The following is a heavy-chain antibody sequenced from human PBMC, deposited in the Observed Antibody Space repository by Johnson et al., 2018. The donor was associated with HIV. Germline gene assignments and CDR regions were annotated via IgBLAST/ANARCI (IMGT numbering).Heavy chain of an antibody. CDR3: AQEVRIAGSAAFDI. V-gene: IGHV3-30*18. J-gene: IGHJ3*02. Sequence: QVQLVESGGGVVQPGRSLRLSCAASGFAFSSYGMHWVRQAPGKGLEWVALISYDGRKKFYADSLKGRFTISRDSSMNTLYLQMNSLKIEDTAVYSCAQEVRIAGSAAFDIWGQGTMVTVSS. D-gene: IGHD6-13*01. CDR2: ISYDGRKK. CDR1: GFAFSSYG.